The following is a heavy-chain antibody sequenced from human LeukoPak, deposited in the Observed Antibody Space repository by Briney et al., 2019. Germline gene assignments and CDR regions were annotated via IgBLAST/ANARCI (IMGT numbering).Heavy chain of an antibody. J-gene: IGHJ5*02. CDR2: ITGNAGSL. D-gene: IGHD6-13*01. Sequence: GGSLRLSCAASGFTFSSYSMNWVRQTPGKGLEWVSAITGNAGSLYHADSVKGRFTISRSNSKNTLSLQMDSLKVDDTAVYYCARLGSTWYPDSWGQGTLVTVSS. CDR3: ARLGSTWYPDS. V-gene: IGHV3-23*01. CDR1: GFTFSSYS.